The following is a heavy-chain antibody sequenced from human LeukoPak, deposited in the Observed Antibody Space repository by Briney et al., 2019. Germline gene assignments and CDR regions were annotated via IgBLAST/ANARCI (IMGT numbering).Heavy chain of an antibody. D-gene: IGHD6-13*01. CDR3: ARDRVAASLLLGTFDI. CDR2: IHHSGNT. CDR1: GDSISRGGFY. J-gene: IGHJ3*02. Sequence: SQTLSLTCTVSGDSISRGGFYWNWIRQPPGKGLEWIGYIHHSGNTYYNPSLKSRVTISIDRSKNHFSLKLNSVAAADTAVYYCARDRVAASLLLGTFDIWGQGTMVTVSS. V-gene: IGHV4-30-2*01.